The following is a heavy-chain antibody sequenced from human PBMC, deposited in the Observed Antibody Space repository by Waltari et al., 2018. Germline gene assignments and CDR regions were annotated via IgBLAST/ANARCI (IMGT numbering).Heavy chain of an antibody. D-gene: IGHD6-19*01. V-gene: IGHV3-53*01. CDR3: AKQSPSYTRGWYPLES. Sequence: EVQLVESAGNLIQPGGSLRLSCAASGITDRTNFLSWVRQAPGKGLEWVSIIDSGGNTYYAGSVKGRFTISRDNYKNMVYLEMNSLRAEDTAVYYCAKQSPSYTRGWYPLESWGPGTLVTVSP. J-gene: IGHJ4*02. CDR1: GITDRTNF. CDR2: IDSGGNT.